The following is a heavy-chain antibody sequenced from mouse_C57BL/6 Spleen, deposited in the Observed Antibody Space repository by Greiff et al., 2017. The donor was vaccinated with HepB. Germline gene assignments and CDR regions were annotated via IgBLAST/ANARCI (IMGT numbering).Heavy chain of an antibody. CDR1: GFTFSDYY. D-gene: IGHD2-5*01. J-gene: IGHJ4*01. Sequence: EVQGVESGGGLVQPGGSLKLSCAASGFTFSDYYMYWVRQTPEKRLEWVAYISNGGGSTYYPDTVKGRFTISRDNAKNTLYLQMSRLKSEDTAMYYCARHEDSNYGYAMDYWGQGTSVTVSS. V-gene: IGHV5-12*01. CDR3: ARHEDSNYGYAMDY. CDR2: ISNGGGST.